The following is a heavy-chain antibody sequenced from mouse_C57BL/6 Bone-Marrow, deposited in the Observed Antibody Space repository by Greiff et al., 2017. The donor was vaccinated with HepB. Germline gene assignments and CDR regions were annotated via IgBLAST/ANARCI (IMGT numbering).Heavy chain of an antibody. CDR2: ISDGGSYT. Sequence: EVKLVESGGGLVKPGGSLKLSCAASGFTFSSYAMSWVRQTPEKRLEWVATISDGGSYTYYPDNVKGRCTISRDNAKNNLYLQMSHLKSEDTAMYYCARDRADYWGQGTTLTVSS. CDR3: ARDRADY. D-gene: IGHD3-1*01. J-gene: IGHJ2*01. V-gene: IGHV5-4*01. CDR1: GFTFSSYA.